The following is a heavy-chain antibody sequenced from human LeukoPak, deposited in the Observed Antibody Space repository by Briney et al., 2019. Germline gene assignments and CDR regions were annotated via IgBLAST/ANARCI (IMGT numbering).Heavy chain of an antibody. V-gene: IGHV3-48*03. D-gene: IGHD6-19*01. CDR2: ISSSGSTI. Sequence: GGSLRLSCAASGFTFRSYEMNWVRQAPGKGLEWVSYISSSGSTIYLADPVKGRFTISRDSSKNTLYLQMNSLRAEDTAVYYCAKGPGIAVAGRGSYYFDYWGQGTLVTVSS. CDR3: AKGPGIAVAGRGSYYFDY. J-gene: IGHJ4*02. CDR1: GFTFRSYE.